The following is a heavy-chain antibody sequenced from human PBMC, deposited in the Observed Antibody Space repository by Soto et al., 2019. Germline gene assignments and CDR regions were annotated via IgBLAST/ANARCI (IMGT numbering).Heavy chain of an antibody. J-gene: IGHJ2*01. CDR2: IRSKGSGYTT. V-gene: IGHV3-72*01. CDR3: VRVETSGCFDL. Sequence: GGSLRLSCAASGVTLSDHYMDWVRQAPGQGLEWVGRIRSKGSGYTTEYAAPVKGRFTISRDDSTNSLYLQMNSLKTEDTAVYYCVRVETSGCFDLWGRGTLVTVSS. D-gene: IGHD1-1*01. CDR1: GVTLSDHY.